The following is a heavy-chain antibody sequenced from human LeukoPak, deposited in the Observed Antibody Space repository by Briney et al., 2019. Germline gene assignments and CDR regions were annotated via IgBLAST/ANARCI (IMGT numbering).Heavy chain of an antibody. CDR1: GGPISSGGYS. V-gene: IGHV4-30-2*01. Sequence: SQTLSLTCAVSGGPISSGGYSWTWIRQPPGKGLEWIGYIFQSGSPSYNPSLRSRVTISVDTSRNHFSLELISVTAADTAMYYCARDRAGLGLLDFWGQGTVVTVSS. CDR3: ARDRAGLGLLDF. J-gene: IGHJ3*01. CDR2: IFQSGSP. D-gene: IGHD1-26*01.